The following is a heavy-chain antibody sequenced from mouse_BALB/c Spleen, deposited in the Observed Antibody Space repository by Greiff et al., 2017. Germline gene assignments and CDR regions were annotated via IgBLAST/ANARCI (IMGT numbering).Heavy chain of an antibody. CDR1: GFTFSSYA. V-gene: IGHV5-9-3*01. Sequence: EVQRVESGGGLVKPGGSLKLSCAASGFTFSSYAMSWVRQTPEKRLEWVATISSGGSYTYYPDSVKGRFTISRDNAKNTLYLQMSSLRSEDTAMYYCASPYDYEGAWFAYWGQGTLVTVSA. CDR3: ASPYDYEGAWFAY. J-gene: IGHJ3*01. CDR2: ISSGGSYT. D-gene: IGHD2-4*01.